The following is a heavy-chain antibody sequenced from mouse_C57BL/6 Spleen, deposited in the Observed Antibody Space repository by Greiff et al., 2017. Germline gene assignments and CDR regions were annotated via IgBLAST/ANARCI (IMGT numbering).Heavy chain of an antibody. J-gene: IGHJ4*01. CDR1: GYAFSSSW. D-gene: IGHD2-1*01. CDR3: ARGGNYYYYAMDY. CDR2: IYPGDGDT. Sequence: VQLQESGPELVKPGASVKISCKASGYAFSSSWMNWVKQRPGKGLEWIGRIYPGDGDTNYNGKFKGKATLTADKSSSTAYMQLSSLTSEDSAVYFCARGGNYYYYAMDYWGQGTSVTVSS. V-gene: IGHV1-82*01.